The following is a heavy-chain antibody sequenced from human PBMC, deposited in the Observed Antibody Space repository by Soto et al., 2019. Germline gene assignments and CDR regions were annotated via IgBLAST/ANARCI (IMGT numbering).Heavy chain of an antibody. CDR2: IKSKTDGGTT. CDR1: GFTFSNAW. Sequence: PXGSLGLCCAASGFTFSNAWMSGVRKAAGKGLEWVGRIKSKTDGGTTDYAAPVKGRFTISRDDSKNTLYLQMNSLKTEDTAVYYCTTDLSPETYYYYYGMDVWGQGTTVTVSS. D-gene: IGHD3-16*02. V-gene: IGHV3-15*01. CDR3: TTDLSPETYYYYYGMDV. J-gene: IGHJ6*02.